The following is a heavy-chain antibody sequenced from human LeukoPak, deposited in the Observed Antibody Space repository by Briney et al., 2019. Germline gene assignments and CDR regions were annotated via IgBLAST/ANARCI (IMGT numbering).Heavy chain of an antibody. Sequence: GSLRPSFAASGFPFSNYGMHWGRPAPGKGLEWVAFIRYDGSNKSYPDSVKGRFTISRDNSKNTLYLQMNSLRDQDTAVYYCARARKSGGITMIRGVKYRGWFDPWGQGTLVTVSA. D-gene: IGHD3-10*01. CDR2: IRYDGSNK. CDR1: GFPFSNYG. CDR3: ARARKSGGITMIRGVKYRGWFDP. V-gene: IGHV3-30*02. J-gene: IGHJ5*02.